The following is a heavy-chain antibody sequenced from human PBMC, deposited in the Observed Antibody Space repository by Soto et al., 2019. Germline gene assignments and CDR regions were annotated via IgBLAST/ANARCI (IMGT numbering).Heavy chain of an antibody. Sequence: QVQLVESGGGLVKPGGSLRLSCAASAFTFSDYYMSWIRQAPGKGLEWVSYITSSGTTIYYADSVKGRFTISRDNAKSSLYLHMTSLRAEDTAVYNCARVSPHGYLDYWGQGTLVTVSS. CDR1: AFTFSDYY. V-gene: IGHV3-11*01. CDR3: ARVSPHGYLDY. D-gene: IGHD2-8*01. CDR2: ITSSGTTI. J-gene: IGHJ4*02.